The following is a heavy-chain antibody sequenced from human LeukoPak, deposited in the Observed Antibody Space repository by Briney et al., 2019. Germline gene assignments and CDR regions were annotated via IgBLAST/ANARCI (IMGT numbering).Heavy chain of an antibody. J-gene: IGHJ3*02. CDR2: MNPNSGST. Sequence: APVKVSCKASGYTFTSYDINWVRQATGQGLEWMGWMNPNSGSTGYSQKFQGRVTMTRNTSISTAYMELSSLRSEDTAVYYCARMEVAVSAFDIWGQGTMVTVSS. CDR3: ARMEVAVSAFDI. CDR1: GYTFTSYD. V-gene: IGHV1-8*01. D-gene: IGHD6-19*01.